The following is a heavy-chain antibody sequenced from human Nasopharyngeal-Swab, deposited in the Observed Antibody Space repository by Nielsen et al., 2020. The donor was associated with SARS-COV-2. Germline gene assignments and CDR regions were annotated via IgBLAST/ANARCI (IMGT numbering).Heavy chain of an antibody. V-gene: IGHV5-10-1*01. J-gene: IGHJ6*03. CDR3: ARRAYCSGGSCYSPYYYYMDV. CDR1: GYSFTSYW. CDR2: IDPSDSYT. Sequence: GESLKISCKGSGYSFTSYWISWVRQLPGKGLEGGGRIDPSDSYTNYSPSFQGHVTISADKSISTAYLQWSSLKASDTAMYYCARRAYCSGGSCYSPYYYYMDVWGKGTTVTVSS. D-gene: IGHD2-15*01.